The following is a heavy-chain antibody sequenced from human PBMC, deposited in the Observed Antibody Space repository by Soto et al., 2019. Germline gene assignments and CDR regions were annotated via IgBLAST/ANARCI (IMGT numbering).Heavy chain of an antibody. Sequence: SETLSLTCAVSGGSISSGGYSWSWIRQPPGKGLEWIGYIYHSGSTYYNPSLKSRVTISVDRSKNQFSLKLSSVTAADTAVYYFARASTLRLGELSSDYFDYWGQGTLVTVSS. CDR2: IYHSGST. V-gene: IGHV4-30-2*01. CDR3: ARASTLRLGELSSDYFDY. J-gene: IGHJ4*02. CDR1: GGSISSGGYS. D-gene: IGHD3-16*02.